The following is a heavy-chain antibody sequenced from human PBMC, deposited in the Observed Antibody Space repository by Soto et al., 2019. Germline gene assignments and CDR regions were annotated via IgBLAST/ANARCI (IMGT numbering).Heavy chain of an antibody. Sequence: DEQLVESGGGLVQPGRSLRLSCAASDSIFEDFVMHWVRQAPGKGLEWVSGISWNSDVKAYADSVKGRFTISRDNAKKSVYLQMPSLRVEDTALYYCAKDMAHYEFWGNNERALVVWRQGTTVIVSS. J-gene: IGHJ6*02. CDR3: AKDMAHYEFWGNNERALVV. D-gene: IGHD3-3*01. V-gene: IGHV3-9*01. CDR1: DSIFEDFV. CDR2: ISWNSDVK.